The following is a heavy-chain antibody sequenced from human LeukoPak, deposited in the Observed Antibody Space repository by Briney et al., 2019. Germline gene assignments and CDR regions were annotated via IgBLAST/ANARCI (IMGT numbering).Heavy chain of an antibody. CDR1: GFTVSSDY. CDR2: ISGGDDT. Sequence: GGSLRLSCAASGFTVSSDYMNWVRQAPGKGLEWVSVISGGDDTYYAESVKGRFTISRDNSKNTLYLQMNSLRGEDTAVYYCARDSEVSSSWSLDYWGQGTLVTVSS. D-gene: IGHD6-13*01. CDR3: ARDSEVSSSWSLDY. J-gene: IGHJ4*02. V-gene: IGHV3-66*01.